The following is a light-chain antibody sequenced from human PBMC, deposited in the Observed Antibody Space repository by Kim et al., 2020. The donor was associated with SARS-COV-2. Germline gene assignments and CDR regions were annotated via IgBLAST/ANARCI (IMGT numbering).Light chain of an antibody. V-gene: IGLV3-1*01. J-gene: IGLJ3*02. CDR3: QAWDFNRV. CDR1: NLGDKY. Sequence: VSGSPGQTATFTGSGDNLGDKYICWYQQKSGQSPVLVIYQNYKRPSGIPERFSGSNSGNTATLTISGTQAMDEADYYCQAWDFNRVFGRGTQLTVL. CDR2: QNY.